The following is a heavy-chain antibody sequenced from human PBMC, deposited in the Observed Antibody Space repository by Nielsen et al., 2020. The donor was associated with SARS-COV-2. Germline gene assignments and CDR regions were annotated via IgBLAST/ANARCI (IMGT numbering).Heavy chain of an antibody. D-gene: IGHD3-9*01. CDR3: AKDLRYFDWLRDEIPNRYYYGMDV. V-gene: IGHV3-30-3*01. CDR1: GFTFSSYA. J-gene: IGHJ6*02. Sequence: GESLKISCAASGFTFSSYAMHWVRQAPGKGLEWVAVISYDGSNKYYADSVKGRFTISRDNSKNTLYLQMNSLRAEDTAVYYCAKDLRYFDWLRDEIPNRYYYGMDVWGQGTTVTVSS. CDR2: ISYDGSNK.